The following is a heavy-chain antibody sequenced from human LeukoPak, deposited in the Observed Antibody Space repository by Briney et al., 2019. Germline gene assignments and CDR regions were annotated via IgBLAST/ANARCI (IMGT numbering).Heavy chain of an antibody. D-gene: IGHD3-10*01. Sequence: GASVKVSCKASGYTFTSYYMHWVRQAPGQGLEWMGIINPSGGSTSYAQKFQGRVTMTRDMSTSTVYMELSSLRSEDTAVYYCARSMVRGTFDYWGQGTLVTVSS. CDR3: ARSMVRGTFDY. CDR2: INPSGGST. J-gene: IGHJ4*02. CDR1: GYTFTSYY. V-gene: IGHV1-46*01.